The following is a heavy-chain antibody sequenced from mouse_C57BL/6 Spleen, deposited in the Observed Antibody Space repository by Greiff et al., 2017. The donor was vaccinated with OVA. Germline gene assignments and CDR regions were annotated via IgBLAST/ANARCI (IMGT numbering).Heavy chain of an antibody. Sequence: EVKLQESGGGLVKPGGSLKLSCAASGFTFSDYGMHWVRQAPEKGLEWVAYISSGSSTIYYADTVRGRFTISRDNAKNTLFLQMTSLRSEDTAMYYCAREGANWAYYAMDYWGQGTSVTVSS. CDR3: AREGANWAYYAMDY. D-gene: IGHD4-1*01. CDR1: GFTFSDYG. V-gene: IGHV5-17*01. J-gene: IGHJ4*01. CDR2: ISSGSSTI.